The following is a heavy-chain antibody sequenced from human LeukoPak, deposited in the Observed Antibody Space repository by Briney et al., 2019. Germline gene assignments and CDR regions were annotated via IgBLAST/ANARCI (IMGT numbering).Heavy chain of an antibody. CDR3: ARGYQLLSLDYYYGMDV. J-gene: IGHJ6*02. CDR2: TYYRSKWYN. CDR1: GDSVSSNSAA. D-gene: IGHD2-2*01. V-gene: IGHV6-1*01. Sequence: SQTLSLTCAISGDSVSSNSAAWNWIRQSPSRGLEWLGRTYYRSKWYNDYAVSVKSRITINPDTSKNQFSLQLNSVTPEDTAVYYCARGYQLLSLDYYYGMDVWGQGTTVTVSS.